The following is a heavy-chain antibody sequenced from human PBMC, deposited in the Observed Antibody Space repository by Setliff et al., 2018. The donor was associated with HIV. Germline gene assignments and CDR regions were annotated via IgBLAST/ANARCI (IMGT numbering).Heavy chain of an antibody. CDR3: ARLSIATRPSFYAMDV. J-gene: IGHJ6*02. CDR1: GFTFSSYA. D-gene: IGHD6-6*01. CDR2: IDSSTTYI. V-gene: IGHV3-21*01. Sequence: KPGGSLRLSCAASGFTFSSYAMSWVRQTPGKGLEWVSSIDSSTTYIHYADSVKGRFTISRDNAKNSLFLRMNSLGAEDTAVYYCARLSIATRPSFYAMDVWGHGTTVTVSS.